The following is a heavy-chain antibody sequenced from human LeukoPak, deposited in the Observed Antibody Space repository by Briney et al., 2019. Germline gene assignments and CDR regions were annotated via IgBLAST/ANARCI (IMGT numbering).Heavy chain of an antibody. J-gene: IGHJ5*02. CDR3: ARGVERIFGVVNWFDP. CDR2: IYYSGST. Sequence: SQTLSLTCTVSGSSISSDDYYWSWIRQPPGKGLEWIGCIYYSGSTYYNPSLKSRVTISVDTSKNQFSLKLNSVTAADTAVYYCARGVERIFGVVNWFDPWGQRTPVTVSS. V-gene: IGHV4-30-4*01. CDR1: GSSISSDDYY. D-gene: IGHD3-3*01.